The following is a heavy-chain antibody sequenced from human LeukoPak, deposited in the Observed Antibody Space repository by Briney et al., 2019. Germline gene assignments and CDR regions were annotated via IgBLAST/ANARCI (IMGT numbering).Heavy chain of an antibody. V-gene: IGHV1-2*02. CDR3: ARDRPIAVAGRGFWEFDY. CDR2: INPNSGGT. D-gene: IGHD6-19*01. Sequence: ASVKVSCKASGYTFTGYYMHWVRQAPGQGLEWMGWINPNSGGTNYAQKFQGRVTMTRDTSISTAYMELSRLRSDDTAVYYCARDRPIAVAGRGFWEFDYWGQGTLVTVSP. CDR1: GYTFTGYY. J-gene: IGHJ4*02.